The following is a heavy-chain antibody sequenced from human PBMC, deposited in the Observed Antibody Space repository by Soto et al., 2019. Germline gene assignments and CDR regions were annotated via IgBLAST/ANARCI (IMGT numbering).Heavy chain of an antibody. J-gene: IGHJ4*02. CDR1: GYSCRDHY. Sequence: RAPVKCSCKPAGYSCRDHYMHWLQHDPGRGLEWVGIINHSGENRNYAQHFRGRVAMTRETSTGTAYMEIRSIRSEDTDVYFCWRISCRGGSCYFDFDQRGQGTLVTVSS. V-gene: IGHV1-46*01. CDR3: WRISCRGGSCYFDFDQ. D-gene: IGHD2-15*01. CDR2: INHSGENR.